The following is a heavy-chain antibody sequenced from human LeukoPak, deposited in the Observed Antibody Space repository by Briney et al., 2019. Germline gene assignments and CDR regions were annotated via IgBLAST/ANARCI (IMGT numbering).Heavy chain of an antibody. CDR1: GFTFSSYA. Sequence: PGGSLRLSCAASGFTFSSYAMSWVRQAPGKGLEWVSAISGSGGSTYYADSVKGRFTISRDNSKKTLYLQMNSLRAEDTAVYYCAKAEYYDFWSGPSDYWGQGTLVTVSS. V-gene: IGHV3-23*01. J-gene: IGHJ4*02. CDR2: ISGSGGST. CDR3: AKAEYYDFWSGPSDY. D-gene: IGHD3-3*01.